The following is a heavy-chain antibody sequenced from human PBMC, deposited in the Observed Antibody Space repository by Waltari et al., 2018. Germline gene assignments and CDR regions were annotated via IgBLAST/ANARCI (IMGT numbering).Heavy chain of an antibody. Sequence: EVQLVESGGGLVQPGRSLRLSCAASGFTFDDYAMHWVRQGPGKCMGLVSGISWNRGSIGYADSVNGRFTISRDNAKNSLYLQMNSLGAEDTALYYCARQRSRRYYFDYWGQGTLVTVSS. CDR2: ISWNRGSI. V-gene: IGHV3-9*01. CDR3: ARQRSRRYYFDY. CDR1: GFTFDDYA. J-gene: IGHJ4*02.